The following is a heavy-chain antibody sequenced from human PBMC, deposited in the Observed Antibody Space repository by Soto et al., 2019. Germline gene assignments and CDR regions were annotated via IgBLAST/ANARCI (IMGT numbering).Heavy chain of an antibody. D-gene: IGHD3-22*01. CDR3: ARYYYDSSGYLSYYFDY. J-gene: IGHJ4*02. Sequence: SETLSLTCTVSGGSISSGGYYWSWIRQHPGKGLEWIGYIYYSGSTYYNPSLKSRVTISVDTSKNQFSLKLSSVTAADTAVYYCARYYYDSSGYLSYYFDYWGQGTLVTVSS. CDR2: IYYSGST. CDR1: GGSISSGGYY. V-gene: IGHV4-31*03.